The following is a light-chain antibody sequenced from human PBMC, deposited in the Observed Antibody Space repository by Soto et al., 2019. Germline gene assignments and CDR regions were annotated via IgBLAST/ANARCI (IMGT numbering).Light chain of an antibody. CDR3: QQYEAYPLT. CDR1: QSISSW. Sequence: DIQLTQSPSTLSASVGDRATITCRASQSISSWLAWYQQKPGKAPKLLVYKASSLESGVPSRFSVSGSGTEFTLTISTLQPDDFATYYCQQYEAYPLTFGGGTKVEI. V-gene: IGKV1-5*03. J-gene: IGKJ4*01. CDR2: KAS.